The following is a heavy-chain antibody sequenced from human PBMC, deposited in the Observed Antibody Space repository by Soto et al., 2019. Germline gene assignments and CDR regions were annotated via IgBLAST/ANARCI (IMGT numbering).Heavy chain of an antibody. J-gene: IGHJ4*02. CDR1: GGSISSGGYS. V-gene: IGHV4-30-2*01. D-gene: IGHD2-2*01. CDR3: SRLTNARPGDD. Sequence: SETLSLTCAVSGGSISSGGYSWSWIRQPPGKGLEWIGYIYHSGSTYYNPSLKSRVTISVDRSKNQFSLKLSSVAVADTAVYYCSRLTNARPGDDWGQGTLVTVSS. CDR2: IYHSGST.